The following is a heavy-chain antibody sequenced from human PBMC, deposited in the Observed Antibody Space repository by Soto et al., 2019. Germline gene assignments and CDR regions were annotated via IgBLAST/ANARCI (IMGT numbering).Heavy chain of an antibody. Sequence: EVQLLESGGGLVQPGGSMRLSCAASGLTFSAYAMTWVLQAPGKGLQWVSSISGSGDATYYADSVKGRFTISRDNSKKTMYLQMNSLRAEDTAVYYCAKSGGDWYFDLWGRGTLVTVSS. CDR1: GLTFSAYA. V-gene: IGHV3-23*01. D-gene: IGHD3-16*01. CDR2: ISGSGDAT. J-gene: IGHJ2*01. CDR3: AKSGGDWYFDL.